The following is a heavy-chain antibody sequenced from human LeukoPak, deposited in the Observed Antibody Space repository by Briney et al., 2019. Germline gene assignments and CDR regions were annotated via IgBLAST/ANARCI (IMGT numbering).Heavy chain of an antibody. CDR3: ANCHAANYYSSETYYDRDAFDI. CDR1: GFTVSTSG. V-gene: IGHV3-30*18. D-gene: IGHD3-10*01. J-gene: IGHJ3*02. Sequence: SGRSLTLSRAASGFTVSTSGMHWVRHDPGKGLEWVAVISDDGSYISYADSGKGRITISRDNSKNTISVQTTSLRAEVTAVYFSANCHAANYYSSETYYDRDAFDIWGQGTMVTVSS. CDR2: ISDDGSYI.